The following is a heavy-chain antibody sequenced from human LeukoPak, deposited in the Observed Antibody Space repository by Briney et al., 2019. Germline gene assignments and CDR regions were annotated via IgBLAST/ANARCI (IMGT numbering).Heavy chain of an antibody. CDR1: GGTFSSYA. CDR2: IIPIFGTA. Sequence: ASVKVSCKASGGTFSSYAISWVRQAPGQGLEWMGGIIPIFGTANYAQKFQGRVTITADESTSTAYMELSSLRSDDTAVYYCARERYSGYTDLDYWGQGTLVTVSS. J-gene: IGHJ4*02. V-gene: IGHV1-69*13. D-gene: IGHD5-12*01. CDR3: ARERYSGYTDLDY.